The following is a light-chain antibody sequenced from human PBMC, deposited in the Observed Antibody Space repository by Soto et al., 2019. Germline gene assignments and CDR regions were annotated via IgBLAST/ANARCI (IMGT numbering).Light chain of an antibody. CDR3: QSFDRSLSGAYV. CDR1: SSNIGAGYD. V-gene: IGLV1-40*01. Sequence: QPVLTQPPSVSGAPGQKVTISCTGSSSNIGAGYDVHWYQQLPGTVPKLLISGNTNRPSGVPHRFSGSKSGTSASLAITGLQAEDEADYYCQSFDRSLSGAYVFGTGTKLTVL. J-gene: IGLJ1*01. CDR2: GNT.